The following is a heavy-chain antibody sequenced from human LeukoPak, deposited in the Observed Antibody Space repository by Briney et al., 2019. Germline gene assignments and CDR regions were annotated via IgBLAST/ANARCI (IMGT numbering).Heavy chain of an antibody. Sequence: GGSLRLSCVVSGLTFTNYDMHWIRQAPGKGLEWLSTISRSCSNLYYSASVKGRFTTSRGDAKDSVYLQMESLSVEDTAIYYCAGKFDSWGQGTLVTVSS. CDR2: ISRSCSNL. CDR1: GLTFTNYD. J-gene: IGHJ4*02. V-gene: IGHV3-21*01. CDR3: AGKFDS.